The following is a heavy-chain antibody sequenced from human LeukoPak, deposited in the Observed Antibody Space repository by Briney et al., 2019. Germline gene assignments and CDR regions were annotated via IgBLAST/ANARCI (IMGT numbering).Heavy chain of an antibody. Sequence: KPSETLSLTCTVSGGSISSSSYYWGWIRQPPGKGLEWIGSIYYSGSTYYNPSLKSRVTISVDTSKNQFSLKLSSVTAADTAVYYCARAYIVVVVAAKPPHWYFDLWGRGTLVTVSS. CDR2: IYYSGST. V-gene: IGHV4-39*01. CDR1: GGSISSSSYY. J-gene: IGHJ2*01. CDR3: ARAYIVVVVAAKPPHWYFDL. D-gene: IGHD2-15*01.